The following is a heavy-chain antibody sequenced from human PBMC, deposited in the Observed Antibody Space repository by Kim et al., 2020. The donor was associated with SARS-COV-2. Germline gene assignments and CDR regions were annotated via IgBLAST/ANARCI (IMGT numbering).Heavy chain of an antibody. V-gene: IGHV3-30*04. CDR2: LSYNGVDK. D-gene: IGHD3-22*01. CDR1: GFSFETHA. Sequence: GGSLRLSCAASGFSFETHAMHWVRQAPGKGLEWLAILSYNGVDKYYGDSVKCRFTISRDNSKNTLYLQMDSLKADDTAVYYCAREAPYSFDSSGYYPLDSWGQGTLVTVSS. J-gene: IGHJ4*02. CDR3: AREAPYSFDSSGYYPLDS.